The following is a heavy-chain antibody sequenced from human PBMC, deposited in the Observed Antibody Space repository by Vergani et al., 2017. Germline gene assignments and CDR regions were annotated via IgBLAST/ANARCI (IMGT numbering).Heavy chain of an antibody. Sequence: QLLESGGGLIQPGGSLGLSCAASGFTFNSYAMTWVRQAPGKGLEWVSGINNNGGSTYYADSVKGRFTSSRDNSKNTLYLQMTDLRAEDTATYYCAKVCGXTSCPYGGGAFDVWGHGTMVTVSS. CDR3: AKVCGXTSCPYGGGAFDV. D-gene: IGHD2-2*01. J-gene: IGHJ3*01. V-gene: IGHV3-23*01. CDR1: GFTFNSYA. CDR2: INNNGGST.